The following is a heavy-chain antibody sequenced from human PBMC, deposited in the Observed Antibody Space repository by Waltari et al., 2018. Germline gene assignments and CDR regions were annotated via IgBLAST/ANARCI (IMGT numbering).Heavy chain of an antibody. CDR2: INGGKGNT. V-gene: IGHV1-3*03. CDR3: ARGGGFGYGGNSQSNWYFDL. CDR1: GYTFTSYA. J-gene: IGHJ2*01. D-gene: IGHD4-17*01. Sequence: QVQLVQSGAEVKKPGASVKVSCKASGYTFTSYAMHWVRQAPGQRLEWMGWINGGKGNTKYYQEVQGRVAITRGTSASTAYMELSSLRSEDMAVYYWARGGGFGYGGNSQSNWYFDLWGRGTLVTVSS.